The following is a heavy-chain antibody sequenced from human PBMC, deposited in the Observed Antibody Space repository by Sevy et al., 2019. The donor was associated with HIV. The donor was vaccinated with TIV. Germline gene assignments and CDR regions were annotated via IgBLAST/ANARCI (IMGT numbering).Heavy chain of an antibody. V-gene: IGHV3-11*04. CDR1: GFNFRDFY. CDR2: ISSSGGAK. CDR3: ARDSSGEEFGFYYYYMDV. D-gene: IGHD3-3*01. J-gene: IGHJ6*03. Sequence: GESLKISCAASGFNFRDFYMTWIRQAPGKGLEWVAYISSSGGAKYYADSVAGRFTICRDNAKNSMYLQMNSLRANDAAIYFCARDSSGEEFGFYYYYMDVWGKGTAVTVSS.